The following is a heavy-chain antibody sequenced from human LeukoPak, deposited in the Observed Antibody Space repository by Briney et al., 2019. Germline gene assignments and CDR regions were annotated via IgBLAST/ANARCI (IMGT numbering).Heavy chain of an antibody. V-gene: IGHV3-21*01. CDR2: ISSSSSYI. CDR3: ARDRRYCGGDCYSPAYFQH. CDR1: GFTFSSYS. D-gene: IGHD2-21*02. Sequence: GGSLRLSCAASGFTFSSYSMNWVRQAPGKGLEWVSSISSSSSYIYYADSVKGRFTISRDNAKNSLYLQMNSLRAEDTAVYYCARDRRYCGGDCYSPAYFQHWGQGTLVTVSS. J-gene: IGHJ1*01.